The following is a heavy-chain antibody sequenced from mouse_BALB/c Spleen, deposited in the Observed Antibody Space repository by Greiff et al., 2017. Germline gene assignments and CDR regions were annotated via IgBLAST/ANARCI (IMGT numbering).Heavy chain of an antibody. Sequence: EVQLVESGPELVKPGASVKMSCKASGYTFTSYVMHWVKQKPGQGLEWIGYINPYNDGTKYNEKFKGKATLTSDKSSSTAYMELSSLTSEDSAVYYCARADGYSYWYFDVWGAGTTVTVSS. D-gene: IGHD2-3*01. CDR2: INPYNDGT. J-gene: IGHJ1*01. V-gene: IGHV1-14*01. CDR1: GYTFTSYV. CDR3: ARADGYSYWYFDV.